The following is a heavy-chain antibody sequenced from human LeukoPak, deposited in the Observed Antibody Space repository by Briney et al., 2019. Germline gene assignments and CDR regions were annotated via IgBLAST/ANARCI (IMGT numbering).Heavy chain of an antibody. CDR3: ARVEMSYYYYMDV. V-gene: IGHV4-59*01. CDR2: IDHTGST. Sequence: SETLSLTCTVSDDSITIYYWTWIRQPPGKGLEWIGYIDHTGSTNYNPSLNSRVTISRDTSKNHFSLELSSVTAADTAVYYCARVEMSYYYYMDVWGKGTTVTVSS. D-gene: IGHD5-24*01. J-gene: IGHJ6*03. CDR1: DDSITIYY.